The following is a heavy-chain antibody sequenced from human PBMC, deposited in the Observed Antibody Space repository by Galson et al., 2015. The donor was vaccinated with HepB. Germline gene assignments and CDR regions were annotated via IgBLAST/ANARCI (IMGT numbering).Heavy chain of an antibody. CDR3: ARTLYSSSWDLNFDLRY. V-gene: IGHV4-59*04. CDR2: IYYSGST. J-gene: IGHJ4*02. D-gene: IGHD6-13*01. Sequence: LSLTCTVSGGSISSYYWSWIRQPPGKGLEWIGYIYYSGSTYYNPSLKSRVTISVDTSKNQFSLKLSSVTAADTAVYYCARTLYSSSWDLNFDLRYWGQGTLVTVSS. CDR1: GGSISSYY.